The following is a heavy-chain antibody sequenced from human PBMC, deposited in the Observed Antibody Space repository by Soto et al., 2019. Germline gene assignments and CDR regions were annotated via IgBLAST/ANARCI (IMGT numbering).Heavy chain of an antibody. CDR3: ARDFNSIATRPDWFDP. CDR1: GVSVTTYY. Sequence: QVQLQESGPGLVRPSETLSLTCTVSGVSVTTYYWTWIRKSAGRGLEWIGRLYPTGSATYNPSLESRVTMSLDTSKNQVFLFLTSVTAADTAIYYCARDFNSIATRPDWFDPWGPGTRVTVS. J-gene: IGHJ5*02. V-gene: IGHV4-4*07. D-gene: IGHD6-6*01. CDR2: LYPTGSA.